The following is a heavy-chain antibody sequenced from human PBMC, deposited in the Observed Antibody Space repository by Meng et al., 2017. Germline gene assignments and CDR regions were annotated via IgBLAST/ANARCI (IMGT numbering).Heavy chain of an antibody. J-gene: IGHJ4*02. D-gene: IGHD3-22*01. Sequence: SETLSLTCTVSGGSISSYYWSWIRQPPGKGLEWIGYIYYSGSTNYNPSLKSRVTISVDTSKNQFSLKLSSVTAADMAVYYCARDPGYYYDSSGYYELGYFDYWGQGTLVTVSS. CDR2: IYYSGST. CDR1: GGSISSYY. CDR3: ARDPGYYYDSSGYYELGYFDY. V-gene: IGHV4-59*01.